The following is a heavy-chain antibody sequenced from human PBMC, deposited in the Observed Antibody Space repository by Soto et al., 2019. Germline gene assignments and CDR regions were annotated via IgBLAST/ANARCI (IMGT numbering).Heavy chain of an antibody. Sequence: EVQLLESGGGLVQPGGSLRLSCAASGFTFSAYAMSWVRQAPGKGLEWVSGIRYNGGSTHYADSVKGRFTISRDNSKSMFDLEMNGLRAEGTVVYYCAKESFPSGSSWCCFGYWGQGHLVPVSS. CDR3: AKESFPSGSSWCCFGY. V-gene: IGHV3-23*01. CDR1: GFTFSAYA. CDR2: IRYNGGST. D-gene: IGHD6-19*01. J-gene: IGHJ4*02.